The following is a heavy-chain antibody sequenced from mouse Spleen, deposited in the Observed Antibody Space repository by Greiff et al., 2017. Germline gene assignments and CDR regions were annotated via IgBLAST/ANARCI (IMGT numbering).Heavy chain of an antibody. CDR1: GYTFTTYP. V-gene: IGHV1-47*01. CDR3: ARNGNYEGEFAY. J-gene: IGHJ3*01. CDR2: FHPYNDDT. D-gene: IGHD2-1*01. Sequence: QVQLLQSGAELVKPGASVKMSCKASGYTFTTYPIEWMKQTHGKSLEWIGNFHPYNDDTKYNEKFKGRATLTVEKSSSTVYLELSRLTSDDSAVYYCARNGNYEGEFAYWGQGTLVTVSA.